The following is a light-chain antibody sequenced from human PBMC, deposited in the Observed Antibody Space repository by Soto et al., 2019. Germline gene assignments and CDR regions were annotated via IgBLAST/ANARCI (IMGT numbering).Light chain of an antibody. V-gene: IGKV1-9*01. J-gene: IGKJ4*01. CDR1: QGISTY. CDR2: DAS. Sequence: DIQLTQSPSFLYASVGDRVTITCRASQGISTYLAWCQQRPGKAPKLLIYDASTLQSGVPSRFSGSRSGTEFTLTISSLQPEDFATYYCQQLNGYVALTFGGGTKVDIK. CDR3: QQLNGYVALT.